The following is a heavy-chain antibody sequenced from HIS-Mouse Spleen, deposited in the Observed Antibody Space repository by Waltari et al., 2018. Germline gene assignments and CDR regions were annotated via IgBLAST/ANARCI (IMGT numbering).Heavy chain of an antibody. CDR1: GGSISSYY. J-gene: IGHJ3*02. D-gene: IGHD3-3*01. Sequence: QVQLQESGPGLVKPSETLSLTCTVSGGSISSYYWSWIRQPAGKGLEWIGRIYTSGSTTYNPSLKSRGTMSVETSKNQFSLKLSSVTAADTAVYYCARDFHDFWSGYYGGDKKHDAFDIWGQGTMVTVSS. V-gene: IGHV4-4*07. CDR2: IYTSGST. CDR3: ARDFHDFWSGYYGGDKKHDAFDI.